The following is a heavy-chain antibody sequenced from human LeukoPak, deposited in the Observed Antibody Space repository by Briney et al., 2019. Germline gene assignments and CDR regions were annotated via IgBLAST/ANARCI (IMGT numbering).Heavy chain of an antibody. CDR3: ARQTSGGYTVFFGKPRGHWFDP. CDR1: GGTFSNYA. D-gene: IGHD3-3*01. CDR2: IIPIFDTA. Sequence: SVKVSCKASGGTFSNYAISWVRQAPGQGLEWMGTIIPIFDTANYAQKFQGRVTITADESTSTAYMELSSLRSEDTAVYYCARQTSGGYTVFFGKPRGHWFDPWGQGTLVTVSS. J-gene: IGHJ5*02. V-gene: IGHV1-69*13.